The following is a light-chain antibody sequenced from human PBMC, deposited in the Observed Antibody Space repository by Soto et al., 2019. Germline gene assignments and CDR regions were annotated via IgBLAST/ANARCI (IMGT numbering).Light chain of an antibody. V-gene: IGKV1-9*01. J-gene: IGKJ4*01. CDR3: QQYNTFLT. Sequence: DIEMTQSPSFLSASVGGRVTITSRASEGVSSYLACYQQQAGKATKRLIYAASTVPSGVHSRFSGSASGTEFPLTISSLQPDDSATYYCQQYNTFLTFGGGTKVDIK. CDR2: AAS. CDR1: EGVSSY.